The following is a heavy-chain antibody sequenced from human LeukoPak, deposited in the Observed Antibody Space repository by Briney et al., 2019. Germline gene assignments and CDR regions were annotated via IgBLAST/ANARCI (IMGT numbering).Heavy chain of an antibody. CDR1: GFTFSSYG. CDR2: IRYDGSNK. J-gene: IGHJ4*02. CDR3: ARAGTAARLGMGFDS. Sequence: GGSLRLSCAASGFTFSSYGMHWVRQAPGKGLEWVAFIRYDGSNKYYADSVKGRFTISRDNAENSLYLQMDSLRVEDTALYYCARAGTAARLGMGFDSWGQGTLVTVSS. D-gene: IGHD6-6*01. V-gene: IGHV3-30*02.